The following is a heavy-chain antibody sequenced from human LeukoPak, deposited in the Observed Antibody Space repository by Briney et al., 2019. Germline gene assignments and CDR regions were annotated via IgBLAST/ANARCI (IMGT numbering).Heavy chain of an antibody. CDR2: ITPIFRTP. J-gene: IGHJ4*02. V-gene: IGHV1-69*01. CDR1: GGTFSSTT. D-gene: IGHD2-21*02. Sequence: SVKVSCKASGGTFSSTTINWVRQAPGQGLEWMGGITPIFRTPNYAQKFQGRVTITAVESMSTAYMELGSLRSEDTAVYYCARGWLAETTVVTPYNYWGQGTLVTVSS. CDR3: ARGWLAETTVVTPYNY.